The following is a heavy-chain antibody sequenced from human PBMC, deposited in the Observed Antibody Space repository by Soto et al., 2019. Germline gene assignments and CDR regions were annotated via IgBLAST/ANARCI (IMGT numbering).Heavy chain of an antibody. CDR1: GFTVSNND. Sequence: PGGSLRLSCAASGFTVSNNDMSWVRQAPGKGLEWVSVIYSGGRIFYADSVKGRFAISRHNSKNTLYLQMNSLRAEDTAVYYCAKDRPRRTSGYFFDYWGQGT. CDR2: IYSGGRI. J-gene: IGHJ4*02. V-gene: IGHV3-53*04. CDR3: AKDRPRRTSGYFFDY. D-gene: IGHD1-1*01.